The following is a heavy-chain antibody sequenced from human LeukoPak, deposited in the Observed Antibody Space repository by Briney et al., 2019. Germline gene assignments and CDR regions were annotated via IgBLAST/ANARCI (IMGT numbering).Heavy chain of an antibody. CDR2: INPNSGGT. J-gene: IGHJ4*02. CDR1: GYTFTSFG. Sequence: GASVKVSCKAFGYTFTSFGISWVRQAPGQGLEWMGRINPNSGGTKYAQKFQGRVTMTRDTSISTAYMELSRLRSDDTAVYYCARVSDYGDYVDYWGQGTLVTVSS. D-gene: IGHD4-17*01. V-gene: IGHV1-2*06. CDR3: ARVSDYGDYVDY.